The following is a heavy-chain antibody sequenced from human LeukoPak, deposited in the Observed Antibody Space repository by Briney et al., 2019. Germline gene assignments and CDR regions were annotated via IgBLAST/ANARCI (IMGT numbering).Heavy chain of an antibody. CDR1: GYTFTSYG. V-gene: IGHV1-18*01. Sequence: ASVKVSCKASGYTFTSYGISWVRQAPGQGLEWMGWISAYNGNTNYAQKLQGRVTMTTDTSTSTAYMELRSLRSDDTAVYYCARTIVVVPAAHNPFCMDVWGKGTTVTVSS. D-gene: IGHD2-2*01. CDR2: ISAYNGNT. CDR3: ARTIVVVPAAHNPFCMDV. J-gene: IGHJ6*03.